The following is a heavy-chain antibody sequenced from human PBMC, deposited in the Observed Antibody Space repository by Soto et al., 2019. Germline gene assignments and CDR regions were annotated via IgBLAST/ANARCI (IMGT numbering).Heavy chain of an antibody. J-gene: IGHJ6*02. V-gene: IGHV3-23*01. CDR1: GFPFSMFA. CDR2: IRGSGGGT. Sequence: EVQVLESGGGSVQPGGSLRLSCAASGFPFSMFAMNWVRQAPGKGLEWVSGIRGSGGGTYYADSVKGRFTISRADSRNMLYREMKTLRGENTAVYYCAKAAGRVHYGMHVWGQVTTVNVSS. CDR3: AKAAGRVHYGMHV. D-gene: IGHD3-10*01.